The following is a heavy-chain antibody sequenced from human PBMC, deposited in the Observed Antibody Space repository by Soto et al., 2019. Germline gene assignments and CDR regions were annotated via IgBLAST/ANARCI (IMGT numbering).Heavy chain of an antibody. CDR2: INHSGST. CDR3: ERVSNPRGVYYYHYGMDV. J-gene: IGHJ6*04. D-gene: IGHD4-4*01. CDR1: GGSFSVYY. Sequence: SETLSLTCAVYGGSFSVYYWSWIRQPPGKGLEWIGEINHSGSTNYNPSLKSRVTISVDTSKNQFSLKLSSVTAADTAVYYCERVSNPRGVYYYHYGMDVWGKGTTVTVSS. V-gene: IGHV4-34*01.